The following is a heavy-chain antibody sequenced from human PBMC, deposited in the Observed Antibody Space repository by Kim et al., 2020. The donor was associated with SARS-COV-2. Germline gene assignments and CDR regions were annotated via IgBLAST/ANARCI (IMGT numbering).Heavy chain of an antibody. V-gene: IGHV3-30*02. CDR3: AKRAGYSSSSAYFDY. D-gene: IGHD6-6*01. Sequence: ADSGKGRFTISRDKSKNTLYLQMNSLRAEDTAVYYCAKRAGYSSSSAYFDYWGQGTLVTVSS. J-gene: IGHJ4*02.